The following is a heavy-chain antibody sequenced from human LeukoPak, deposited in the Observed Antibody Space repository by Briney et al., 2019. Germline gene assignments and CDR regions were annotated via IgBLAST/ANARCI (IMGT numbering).Heavy chain of an antibody. CDR1: GFTFSSYW. CDR3: AKNPYSGSYDYYGMDV. J-gene: IGHJ6*02. V-gene: IGHV3-7*01. CDR2: IKQDGSEK. Sequence: GGSLRLSCAASGFTFSSYWMSWVRQAPGKGLEWVANIKQDGSEKYYVDSVKGRFTISRDNAKNSLYLQMNSLRAEDTAVYYCAKNPYSGSYDYYGMDVWGQGTTVTVSS. D-gene: IGHD1-26*01.